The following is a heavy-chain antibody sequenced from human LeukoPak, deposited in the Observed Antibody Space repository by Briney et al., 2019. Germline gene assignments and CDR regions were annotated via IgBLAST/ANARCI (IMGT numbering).Heavy chain of an antibody. CDR2: ISWNSGSI. Sequence: GGSLRLSCAASGFTFDDYAMHWVRQAPGKGLEWVSGISWNSGSIGYADSVKGRFTISRDNAKNSLYLQMNSLRAEDTALYYCAKCLDYYGSGSYFDYWGQGTLVTVSS. J-gene: IGHJ4*02. D-gene: IGHD3-10*01. CDR1: GFTFDDYA. V-gene: IGHV3-9*01. CDR3: AKCLDYYGSGSYFDY.